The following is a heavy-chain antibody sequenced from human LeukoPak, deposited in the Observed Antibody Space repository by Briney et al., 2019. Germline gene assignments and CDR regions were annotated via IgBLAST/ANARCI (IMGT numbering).Heavy chain of an antibody. CDR2: INTDGSST. D-gene: IGHD2-2*01. J-gene: IGHJ3*02. V-gene: IGHV3-74*01. Sequence: TGGSLRLSCAVSGFTFSSYWMHWVRQVPGKGLVWVSRINTDGSSTSYADSVKGRFTISRDNAKSTLYLQMNSLRAEDTAVYYCTRVGYCATTSCRTAFDIWGQGTVVTVSS. CDR1: GFTFSSYW. CDR3: TRVGYCATTSCRTAFDI.